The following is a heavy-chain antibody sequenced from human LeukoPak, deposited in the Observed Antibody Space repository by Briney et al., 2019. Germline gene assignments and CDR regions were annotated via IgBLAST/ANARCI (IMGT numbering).Heavy chain of an antibody. CDR3: AKGKDTLNPYWYFDV. J-gene: IGHJ2*01. D-gene: IGHD2-15*01. Sequence: PGGSLRLFCAASVFHFDDYAMSWVRQAPGKGLGWVSGINWSGVSTGYADSVKGRFTISRDNTKNSLFLQMNSLRAEDTAFYYCAKGKDTLNPYWYFDVWGRGTLVTVSS. V-gene: IGHV3-20*04. CDR1: VFHFDDYA. CDR2: INWSGVST.